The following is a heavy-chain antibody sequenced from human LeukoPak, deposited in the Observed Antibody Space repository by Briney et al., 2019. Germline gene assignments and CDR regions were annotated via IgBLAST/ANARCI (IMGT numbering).Heavy chain of an antibody. D-gene: IGHD3-10*01. CDR1: GASITDYY. CDR2: IYYSGTT. J-gene: IGHJ4*02. V-gene: IGHV4-59*01. CDR3: ARGHRGLEY. Sequence: SETLSLTCTVSGASITDYYWSRVRQPPGKGLELVAYIYYSGTTNYNPSLKGRVTISVDTSKNQLSLRLNSVTTADTAVYYCARGHRGLEYWGQGTLVTVSS.